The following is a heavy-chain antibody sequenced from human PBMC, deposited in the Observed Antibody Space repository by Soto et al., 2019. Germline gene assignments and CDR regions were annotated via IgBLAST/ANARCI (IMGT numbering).Heavy chain of an antibody. CDR3: AKGVPGIAVAGTGYFQH. D-gene: IGHD6-19*01. V-gene: IGHV3-23*01. CDR2: ISGSGDST. CDR1: GFTFSSYA. J-gene: IGHJ1*01. Sequence: PGGSLRLSCAASGFTFSSYAMSWVRQAPGKGLEWVSGISGSGDSTYYADYVKGRFTISRDNSKKTVYLQMNSLRAEDTAVYYFAKGVPGIAVAGTGYFQHWGQGTLVTVS.